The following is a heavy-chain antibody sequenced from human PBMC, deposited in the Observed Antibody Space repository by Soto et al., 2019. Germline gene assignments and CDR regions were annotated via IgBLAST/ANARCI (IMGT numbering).Heavy chain of an antibody. J-gene: IGHJ4*02. CDR2: ISWNSGSI. V-gene: IGHV3-9*01. CDR1: GFTFDDYA. D-gene: IGHD3-22*01. CDR3: AKDIRYYYDSSGYLDY. Sequence: PGGSLRLSCAASGFTFDDYAMHWVRQAPGKGLEWVSGISWNSGSIGYADSVKGRFTISRDNAKNSLYLQMNSLRAEDTALYYCAKDIRYYYDSSGYLDYWGQGTLVTVSS.